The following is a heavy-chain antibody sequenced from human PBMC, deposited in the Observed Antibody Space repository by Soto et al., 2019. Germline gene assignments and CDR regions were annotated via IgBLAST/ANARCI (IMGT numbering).Heavy chain of an antibody. CDR1: DFNFGDSY. V-gene: IGHV3-11*06. CDR3: VRGGGGGLFDP. J-gene: IGHJ5*02. D-gene: IGHD2-15*01. Sequence: PGGPLIHSYAGSDFNFGDSYMSWISQAPGKGLEWLSYISPGSRYPAYADSVKGRFTISRDNAKRSLYLQMMSLTAEDTAIYYCVRGGGGGLFDPWGQGTMVTVFS. CDR2: ISPGSRYP.